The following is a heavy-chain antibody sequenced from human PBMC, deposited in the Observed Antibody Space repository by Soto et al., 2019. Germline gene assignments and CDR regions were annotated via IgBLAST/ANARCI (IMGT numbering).Heavy chain of an antibody. CDR3: ARHDHSSSWSYYFDY. J-gene: IGHJ4*02. D-gene: IGHD6-13*01. CDR1: GFTVSSNY. CDR2: IYSGGST. Sequence: EVQLVESGGGLIQPGGSLRLSCAASGFTVSSNYMSWVRQAPGKGLEWVSVIYSGGSTYYADSVNGRFTISRDNSKNTLYLQMNSLRAEDTAVYYCARHDHSSSWSYYFDYWGQGTLVTVSS. V-gene: IGHV3-53*01.